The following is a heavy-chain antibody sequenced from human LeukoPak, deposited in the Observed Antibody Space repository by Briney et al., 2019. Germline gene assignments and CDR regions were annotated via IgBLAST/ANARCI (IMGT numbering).Heavy chain of an antibody. CDR3: AKEGFWTSGYDSKELDY. CDR2: ISNNGGYT. V-gene: IGHV3-23*01. Sequence: GGSLRLSCAASGFTFSSSAMSWVRQAPGKGLEWVSAISNNGGYTYYADSVQGRFTISRDNSKSTLCLQMNSLRAEDTAVYYCAKEGFWTSGYDSKELDYWGQGTLVTVSS. D-gene: IGHD5-12*01. CDR1: GFTFSSSA. J-gene: IGHJ4*02.